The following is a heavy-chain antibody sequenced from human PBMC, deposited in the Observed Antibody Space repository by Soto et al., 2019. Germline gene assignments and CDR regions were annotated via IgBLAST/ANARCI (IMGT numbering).Heavy chain of an antibody. Sequence: SSAKVCFEDPRYTCTYYYMYWPCQAAGQGLEWMGWMNPRSGGTKHAHAFQDRVTMTRDASISTAYMEVTSLRHGDTAVYQSARSEDSTCYPLDLWVPGSLVTVSS. J-gene: IGHJ5*02. CDR3: ARSEDSTCYPLDL. V-gene: IGHV1-2*02. CDR2: MNPRSGGT. D-gene: IGHD2-2*01. CDR1: RYTCTYYY.